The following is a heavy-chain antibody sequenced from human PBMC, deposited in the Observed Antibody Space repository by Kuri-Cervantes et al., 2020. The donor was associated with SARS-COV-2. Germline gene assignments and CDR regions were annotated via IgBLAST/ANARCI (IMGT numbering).Heavy chain of an antibody. Sequence: GGSLRLSCAASGFTFSSYAMHWVRQAPGKGLEWVAVISYDGSNKYYADSVKGRFTISRDNSKNTLYLQMNSLRAEDTAVYYCVTWYDFRSGYSRGRFDYWGQGTLVTVSS. CDR2: ISYDGSNK. CDR1: GFTFSSYA. V-gene: IGHV3-30-3*01. J-gene: IGHJ4*02. D-gene: IGHD3-3*01. CDR3: VTWYDFRSGYSRGRFDY.